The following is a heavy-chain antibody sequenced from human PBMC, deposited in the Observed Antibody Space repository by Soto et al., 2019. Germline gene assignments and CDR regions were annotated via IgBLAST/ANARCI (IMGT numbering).Heavy chain of an antibody. V-gene: IGHV3-30*04. CDR3: ARVSEPRAGSFDY. J-gene: IGHJ4*02. Sequence: GGSLRLSCAASGFTFDDYAMHWVRQAPGKGLEWVAVISYDGSNKYYADSVKGRFTISRDNSKNTLYLQMNSLRAEDTAVYYCARVSEPRAGSFDYWGQGTLVTVSS. D-gene: IGHD6-25*01. CDR2: ISYDGSNK. CDR1: GFTFDDYA.